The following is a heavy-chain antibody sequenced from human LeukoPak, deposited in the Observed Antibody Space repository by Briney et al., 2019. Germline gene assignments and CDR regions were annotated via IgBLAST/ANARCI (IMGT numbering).Heavy chain of an antibody. Sequence: SETLSLTCAVYGGSFSGYYWSWIRQPPGKGLEWIGYIYYSGSTNYNPSLKSRVTISVDTSKNQFSLKLSSVTAADTAVYYCAREDDFWSGYYALGYWGQGTLVTVSS. CDR1: GGSFSGYY. CDR3: AREDDFWSGYYALGY. D-gene: IGHD3-3*01. J-gene: IGHJ4*02. CDR2: IYYSGST. V-gene: IGHV4-59*01.